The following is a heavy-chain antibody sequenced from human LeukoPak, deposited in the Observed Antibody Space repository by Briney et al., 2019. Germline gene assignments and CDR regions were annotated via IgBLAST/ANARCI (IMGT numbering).Heavy chain of an antibody. V-gene: IGHV3-9*01. CDR1: GFTFSNAW. J-gene: IGHJ6*03. Sequence: PGGSLRLSCAASGFTFSNAWMSWVRQAPGKGLEWVSGISWNSGNIGYADSVKGRFTISRDNAKKSLYLQMNSLRAEDTALYYCAKGYSYYYYYMDVWGKGTTVTISS. CDR2: ISWNSGNI. CDR3: AKGYSYYYYYMDV.